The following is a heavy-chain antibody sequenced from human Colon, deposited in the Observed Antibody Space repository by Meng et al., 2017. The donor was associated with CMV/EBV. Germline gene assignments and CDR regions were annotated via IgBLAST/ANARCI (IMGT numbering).Heavy chain of an antibody. J-gene: IGHJ6*02. CDR2: IYYSGST. CDR1: GGSVSSSDYY. V-gene: IGHV4-61*08. Sequence: SETLSLTCTVSGGSVSSSDYYWSWIRQPPGKGLEWIGYIYYSGSTNYNPSLKSRVTISVDTSKNQFSLKLSSVTAADTAVYYCARGRARGPQRLYYYGMDVWGQGTTVTVSS. CDR3: ARGRARGPQRLYYYGMDV.